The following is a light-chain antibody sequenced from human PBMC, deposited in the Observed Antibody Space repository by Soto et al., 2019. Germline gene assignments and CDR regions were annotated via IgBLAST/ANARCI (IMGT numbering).Light chain of an antibody. CDR2: AAS. CDR1: QGIRND. J-gene: IGKJ1*01. CDR3: QHYKMYSPWT. Sequence: AIQMTQSPSSLSASVGDRVTITCRASQGIRNDLGWYQQKPGKAPKLLIYAASSLQSGVPSRFSGSGSGTEFTLTISSLQPDDFATYYCQHYKMYSPWTCGQGTKVDIK. V-gene: IGKV1-6*01.